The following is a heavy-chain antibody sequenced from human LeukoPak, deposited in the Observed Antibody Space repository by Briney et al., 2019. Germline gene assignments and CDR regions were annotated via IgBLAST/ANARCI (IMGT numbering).Heavy chain of an antibody. D-gene: IGHD3-10*01. J-gene: IGHJ4*02. V-gene: IGHV4-59*01. CDR3: ARAALYGSGSYYPD. Sequence: SETLSLTCTVSGGSISSYYWSWIRQPPGKGLEWIGYIYYSGSTNYNPSLKSRVTISVDTSKNQFSLKLSSVTAADTAVYYCARAALYGSGSYYPDWGQGTLVTVSS. CDR2: IYYSGST. CDR1: GGSISSYY.